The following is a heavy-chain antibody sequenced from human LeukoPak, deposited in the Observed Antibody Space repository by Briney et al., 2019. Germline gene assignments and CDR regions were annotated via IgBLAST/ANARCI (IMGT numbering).Heavy chain of an antibody. Sequence: SETLSLTCTVSGGSISSSSYYWGWIRQPPGKGLEWIGSIYYSGSTYYNPSLKSRVTISVDTSTNQFSLKLSSVTAADTAVYYCAGITMIVVVMKDYWGQGTLVTVSS. CDR2: IYYSGST. CDR3: AGITMIVVVMKDY. D-gene: IGHD3-22*01. V-gene: IGHV4-39*01. CDR1: GGSISSSSYY. J-gene: IGHJ4*02.